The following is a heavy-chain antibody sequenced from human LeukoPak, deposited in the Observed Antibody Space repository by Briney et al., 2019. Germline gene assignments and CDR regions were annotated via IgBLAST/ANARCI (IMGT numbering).Heavy chain of an antibody. J-gene: IGHJ4*02. Sequence: PSETLSLTCTVSGGSISSSSYYWGWIRQPPGKGLEWIGSIYYSGSTYYNPSLKSRVTISVDTSKDQFSLRLSSVTAADTAVYYCARERIAAANHDYWGQGTLVTVSS. CDR3: ARERIAAANHDY. V-gene: IGHV4-39*07. CDR2: IYYSGST. D-gene: IGHD6-13*01. CDR1: GGSISSSSYY.